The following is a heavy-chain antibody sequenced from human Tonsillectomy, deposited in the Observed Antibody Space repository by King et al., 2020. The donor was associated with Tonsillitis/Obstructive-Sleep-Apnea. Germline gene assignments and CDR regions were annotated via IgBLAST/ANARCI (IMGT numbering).Heavy chain of an antibody. D-gene: IGHD6-19*01. CDR3: ARGTKPPEQWLIPTGSNYFDY. CDR2: INHSGTT. V-gene: IGHV4-34*01. CDR1: GGSFSDYY. J-gene: IGHJ4*02. Sequence: VQLQQWGAGLLKPSETLSLTCAVHGGSFSDYYWSWIRQPPGKGLEWIGEINHSGTTNYSPSLKSRVTISVDTSKNQFSLRLSPVTAADTAVYYCARGTKPPEQWLIPTGSNYFDYWGQGTLVTVSS.